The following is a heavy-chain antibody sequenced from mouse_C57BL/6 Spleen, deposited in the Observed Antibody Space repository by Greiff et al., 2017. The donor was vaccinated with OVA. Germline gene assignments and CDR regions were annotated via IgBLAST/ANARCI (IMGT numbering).Heavy chain of an antibody. CDR2: INPYNGGT. D-gene: IGHD1-1*01. V-gene: IGHV1-19*01. CDR1: GYTFTDYY. CDR3: AREVITTVYFDY. Sequence: EVQLQQSGPVLVKPGASVKMSCKASGYTFTDYYMNWVKQSHGKSLEWIGVINPYNGGTSYNQKFKGKATLTVDKSSSTAYMELNSLTSEDSAVYYCAREVITTVYFDYWGQGTTLTVSS. J-gene: IGHJ2*01.